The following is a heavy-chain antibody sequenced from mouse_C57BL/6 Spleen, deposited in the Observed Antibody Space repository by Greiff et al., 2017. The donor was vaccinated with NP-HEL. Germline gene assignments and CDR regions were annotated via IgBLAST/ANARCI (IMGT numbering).Heavy chain of an antibody. V-gene: IGHV1-81*01. Sequence: QVQLKQSGAELARPGASVKLSCKASGYTFTSYGISWVKQRTGQGLEWIGEIYPRSGNTYYNEKFKGKATLTADKSSSTAYMELRSLTSEDSAVYFCARGGTGTSFDYWGQGTTLTVSS. CDR1: GYTFTSYG. D-gene: IGHD4-1*01. J-gene: IGHJ2*01. CDR3: ARGGTGTSFDY. CDR2: IYPRSGNT.